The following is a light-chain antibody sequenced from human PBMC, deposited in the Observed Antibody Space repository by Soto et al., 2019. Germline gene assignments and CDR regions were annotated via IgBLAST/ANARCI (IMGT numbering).Light chain of an antibody. J-gene: IGLJ1*01. CDR3: SSFTSRFTFNYI. CDR2: EVT. V-gene: IGLV2-14*01. CDR1: SSDVGGYNY. Sequence: QSVLTQPASVSGSPGQASTISCTGTSSDVGGYNYVSWYQQHPGKAPKIIIYEVTNRPSGVSNRFSGSKSGNTASPTISGLQAEDDADYYCSSFTSRFTFNYIFGTGTKVTVL.